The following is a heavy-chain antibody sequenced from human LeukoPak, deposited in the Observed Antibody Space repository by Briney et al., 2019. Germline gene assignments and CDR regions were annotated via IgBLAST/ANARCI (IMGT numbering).Heavy chain of an antibody. Sequence: PGGSLRLSCAASGFIFSSYAMRWVRQAPGKGLEGVSGISGSGGSTHYADSVKGRFSISRDKSNNTLYLQMNRLTAEDTAVYYCAKEEGSSHGWEGFDSWGQGTLVTVSS. D-gene: IGHD5-18*01. CDR1: GFIFSSYA. V-gene: IGHV3-23*01. CDR3: AKEEGSSHGWEGFDS. J-gene: IGHJ4*02. CDR2: ISGSGGST.